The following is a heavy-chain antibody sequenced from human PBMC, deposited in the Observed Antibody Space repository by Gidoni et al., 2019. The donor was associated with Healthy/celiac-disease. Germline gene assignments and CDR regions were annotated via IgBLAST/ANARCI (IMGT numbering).Heavy chain of an antibody. J-gene: IGHJ6*02. Sequence: QVQLVQSGAEVTKPGDSVSVSCHASGYTFTSYGFCWVRQAPGPRLEWMGWISAYNGNTNHGQKLQGRVTMTTDTSTSTAYMELRSLRSDDTAVYYCASGNCSSTSCYEGGDLGHDYYYGMDVWGQGTTVTVSS. CDR3: ASGNCSSTSCYEGGDLGHDYYYGMDV. V-gene: IGHV1-18*04. CDR2: ISAYNGNT. D-gene: IGHD2-2*01. CDR1: GYTFTSYG.